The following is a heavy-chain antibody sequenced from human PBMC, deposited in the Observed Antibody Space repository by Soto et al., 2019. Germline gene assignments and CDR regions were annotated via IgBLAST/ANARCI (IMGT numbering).Heavy chain of an antibody. Sequence: QVQLQESGPGLVKPSQTLSLTCTVSGGSMSSGDYYWSWIRQPPGKGLEWIGYIYYSGSTYYNPSLTSRVTISVDTSKNQFSLKLSSVTAADTAVYYCARWLRLLLWFDPWGQGTLVTVSS. CDR2: IYYSGST. CDR3: ARWLRLLLWFDP. CDR1: GGSMSSGDYY. D-gene: IGHD5-12*01. J-gene: IGHJ5*02. V-gene: IGHV4-30-4*01.